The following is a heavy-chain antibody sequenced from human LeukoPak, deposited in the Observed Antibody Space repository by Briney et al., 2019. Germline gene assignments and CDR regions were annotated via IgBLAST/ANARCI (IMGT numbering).Heavy chain of an antibody. CDR3: AKDLGELGYYYDSSGIDAFDI. D-gene: IGHD3-22*01. CDR1: GFTFSSYA. V-gene: IGHV3-23*01. CDR2: ISGSGGST. Sequence: PGGSLRLSCAASGFTFSSYAMSWVRQAPGKGLEWVSAISGSGGSTYYADSVKGRFAISRDNSKNTLYLQMNSLRAEDTAVYYCAKDLGELGYYYDSSGIDAFDIWGQGTMVTVSS. J-gene: IGHJ3*02.